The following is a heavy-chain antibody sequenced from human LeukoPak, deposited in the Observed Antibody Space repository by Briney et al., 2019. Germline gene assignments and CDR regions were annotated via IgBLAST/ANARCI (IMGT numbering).Heavy chain of an antibody. V-gene: IGHV3-33*01. CDR2: IWNDGRDE. D-gene: IGHD3-9*01. Sequence: GASLRLSCAASGFIFSRYCMHWVRQTPGEGLEWVAAIWNDGRDENYARSVKGRFTISRDNSKNTLNLQMNSLRAEDTAVYYCTREERYFDWFQADYWGQGTLVTVSS. CDR3: TREERYFDWFQADY. J-gene: IGHJ4*02. CDR1: GFIFSRYC.